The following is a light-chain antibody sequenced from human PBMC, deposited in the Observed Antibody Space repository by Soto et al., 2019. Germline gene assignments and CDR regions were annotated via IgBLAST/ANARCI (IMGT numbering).Light chain of an antibody. CDR1: KSVDKY. J-gene: IGKJ4*01. CDR2: DAS. V-gene: IGKV3-11*01. Sequence: EIVLTQSPATLSFSPGERATLSCRASKSVDKYLVWYQQKPGQAPRLLIYDASRRANVIPARFSGSGSGTDFSLTITSLQPEDFAVYYCQQRTNWPLTFGGGTELEIK. CDR3: QQRTNWPLT.